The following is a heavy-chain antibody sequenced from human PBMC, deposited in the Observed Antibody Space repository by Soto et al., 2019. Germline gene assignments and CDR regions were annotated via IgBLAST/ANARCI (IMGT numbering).Heavy chain of an antibody. V-gene: IGHV5-51*01. CDR3: ARDRGTVTNYVGQDYGMDV. D-gene: IGHD4-17*01. CDR1: GYSFTSYW. J-gene: IGHJ6*02. CDR2: IYPGDSDT. Sequence: GESLKISCNGSGYSFTSYWIGWVRQMPGKGLEWMGIIYPGDSDTRYSPSFQGQVTISADKSISTAYLQWSSLRDEDTAVYYCARDRGTVTNYVGQDYGMDVWGQGTTVTVSS.